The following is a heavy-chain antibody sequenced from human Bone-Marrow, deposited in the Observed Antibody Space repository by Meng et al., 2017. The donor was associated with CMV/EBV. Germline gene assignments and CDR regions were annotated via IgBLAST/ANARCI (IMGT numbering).Heavy chain of an antibody. CDR3: TTDPSRVSSFSSPTPHSVNWFDP. J-gene: IGHJ5*02. Sequence: GESLKISCAASGFTFSNAWMSWVRQAPGKGLEWVGRIKSKTDGGTTDYAAPVKGRFTISRDDSKNTLYLQMNSLKTEDTAVYYCTTDPSRVSSFSSPTPHSVNWFDPWGQGTLVTVSS. CDR2: IKSKTDGGTT. V-gene: IGHV3-15*01. CDR1: GFTFSNAW. D-gene: IGHD6-13*01.